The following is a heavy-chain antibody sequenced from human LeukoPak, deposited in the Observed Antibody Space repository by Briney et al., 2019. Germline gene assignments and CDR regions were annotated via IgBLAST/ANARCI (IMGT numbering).Heavy chain of an antibody. D-gene: IGHD2-2*01. J-gene: IGHJ4*02. Sequence: GESLRLSCAASGFTFSSYEMNWVRQAPGKGLEWVSYISSSGTNIYYADSVKGRFTISRDNAKNSLYLQMNSLRAEDTAVYYCARRYCSSTSCLFDYWGQGTLVTVSS. CDR3: ARRYCSSTSCLFDY. CDR1: GFTFSSYE. V-gene: IGHV3-48*03. CDR2: ISSSGTNI.